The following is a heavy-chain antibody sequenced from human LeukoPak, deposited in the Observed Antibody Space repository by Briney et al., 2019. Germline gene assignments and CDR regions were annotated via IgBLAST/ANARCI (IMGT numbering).Heavy chain of an antibody. V-gene: IGHV4-39*01. Sequence: PSETLSLTCTVSGGSISGSTYYWGWIRQPPGQGLEWIGSIYYSGSSYYNSSLKSRVTISVDTSKNQFSLKLSSVTATDTTVYYCARFPFLVRGVIPYGMDVWGQGTTVTVSS. J-gene: IGHJ6*02. CDR2: IYYSGSS. D-gene: IGHD3-10*01. CDR3: ARFPFLVRGVIPYGMDV. CDR1: GGSISGSTYY.